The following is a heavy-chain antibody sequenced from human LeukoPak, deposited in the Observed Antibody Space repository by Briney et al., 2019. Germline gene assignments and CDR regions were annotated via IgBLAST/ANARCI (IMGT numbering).Heavy chain of an antibody. V-gene: IGHV4-39*01. J-gene: IGHJ5*02. Sequence: PSETLSLTCNVSGGSISSSSYYWGWIRQPPGKGLEWIGRIYYSGTTYYNPSLKSRVTISVDTSKNQFSLKLSSVTAADTAVYYCARLIMLHYQLIWFDPWGQGTLVTVSS. CDR3: ARLIMLHYQLIWFDP. CDR1: GGSISSSSYY. D-gene: IGHD2-8*01. CDR2: IYYSGTT.